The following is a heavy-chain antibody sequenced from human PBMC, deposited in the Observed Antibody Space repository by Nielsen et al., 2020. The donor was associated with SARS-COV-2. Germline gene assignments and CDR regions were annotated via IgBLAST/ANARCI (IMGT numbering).Heavy chain of an antibody. CDR1: GFTFSNAW. CDR3: TTSEYSGSYYYYSGLDV. J-gene: IGHJ6*02. V-gene: IGHV3-15*01. D-gene: IGHD5-12*01. Sequence: GGSLRLSCAASGFTFSNAWMSWVRQAPGKGLEWVGRIKSKTDGGTTDYAAPVKGRFTISRDDSKNTLYLQMNSLKTEDTAVYYCTTSEYSGSYYYYSGLDVWGRGTTVTVSS. CDR2: IKSKTDGGTT.